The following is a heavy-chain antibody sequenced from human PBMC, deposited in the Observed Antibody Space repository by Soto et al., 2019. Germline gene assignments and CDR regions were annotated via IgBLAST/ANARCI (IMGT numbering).Heavy chain of an antibody. V-gene: IGHV3-74*01. CDR3: ARNWYYYDSSGYYAPGDY. CDR2: INSDGSST. CDR1: GFTFSSYW. Sequence: EVQLVESGGGLVQPGGSLRLSCAASGFTFSSYWMHWVRQAPGKGLVWVSRINSDGSSTSYADSVKGRFTISRDNAKNTLYLQMIRLRAEDTAVYYCARNWYYYDSSGYYAPGDYWGQGTLVTVSS. J-gene: IGHJ4*02. D-gene: IGHD3-22*01.